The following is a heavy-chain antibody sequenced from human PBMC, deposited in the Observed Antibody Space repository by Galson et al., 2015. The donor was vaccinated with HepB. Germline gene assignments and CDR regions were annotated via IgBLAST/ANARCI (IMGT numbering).Heavy chain of an antibody. J-gene: IGHJ6*02. V-gene: IGHV5-51*03. CDR2: ILPADSDT. D-gene: IGHD1-1*01. Sequence: QSGAEVKKPGESLKISCKSSGYNFTTYWIGWVRQMPGKGLEWMGIILPADSDTRDSPSFPGQVTIPADKSISTAYLQWISLRASDSAMYYCARRHATTTDYGMDVWGQGTTVTVSS. CDR3: ARRHATTTDYGMDV. CDR1: GYNFTTYW.